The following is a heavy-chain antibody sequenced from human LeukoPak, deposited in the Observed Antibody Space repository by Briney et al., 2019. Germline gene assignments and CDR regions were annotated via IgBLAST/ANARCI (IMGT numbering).Heavy chain of an antibody. D-gene: IGHD3-22*01. Sequence: SETLSLTCAVYGGSFSGYYWSWIRQPPGKGLEWIGEINHSGSTNYNPSLKSRVTISVDTSKNQFSLKLSSVTAADTAVYYCAREGRDYDSSGYPYYYYSMDVWGQGTTVPVSS. CDR1: GGSFSGYY. J-gene: IGHJ6*02. CDR3: AREGRDYDSSGYPYYYYSMDV. V-gene: IGHV4-34*01. CDR2: INHSGST.